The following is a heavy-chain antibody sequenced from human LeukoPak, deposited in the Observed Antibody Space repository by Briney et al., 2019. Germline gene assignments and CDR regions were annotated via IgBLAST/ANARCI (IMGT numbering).Heavy chain of an antibody. CDR2: IYYSGST. V-gene: IGHV4-59*01. CDR1: GGSISSYY. J-gene: IGHJ5*02. D-gene: IGHD6-19*01. Sequence: SETLSLTCTVSGGSISSYYWSWIRQPPGKGLEWIGYIYYSGSTNYNPSLKSRVTISVDTSKNQFSLKLSSVTAADTAVYYCATVDSSGWYGWFDPWGQGTLVTVSS. CDR3: ATVDSSGWYGWFDP.